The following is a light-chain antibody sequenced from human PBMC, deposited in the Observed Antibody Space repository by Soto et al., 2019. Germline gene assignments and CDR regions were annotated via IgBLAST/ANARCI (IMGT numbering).Light chain of an antibody. V-gene: IGLV2-8*01. Sequence: QSVLTQPPSASGSPGQSVTISCTGTSSDVGGYNYVSWYQQYPGRAPKLMIYEVTKRPSGVPHRCSGSKSGNTASLTVSGLQAEDEADYYCSSYAASNNFYFVFGGGTKLTVL. J-gene: IGLJ3*02. CDR3: SSYAASNNFYFV. CDR1: SSDVGGYNY. CDR2: EVT.